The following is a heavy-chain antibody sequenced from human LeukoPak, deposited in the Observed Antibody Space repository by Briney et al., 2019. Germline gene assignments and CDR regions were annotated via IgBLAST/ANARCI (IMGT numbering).Heavy chain of an antibody. Sequence: SQTLSLTCTVSGASIRNGNYYWSWIRQPPGKGLEWIGNIYFSGSTDYNPSLKSRVTMSVDTSKNQFSLRLNSVTTADTALYYCARLAVGSPFDYWGQGALVTVSS. CDR3: ARLAVGSPFDY. CDR2: IYFSGST. J-gene: IGHJ4*02. V-gene: IGHV4-30-4*01. CDR1: GASIRNGNYY. D-gene: IGHD3-10*01.